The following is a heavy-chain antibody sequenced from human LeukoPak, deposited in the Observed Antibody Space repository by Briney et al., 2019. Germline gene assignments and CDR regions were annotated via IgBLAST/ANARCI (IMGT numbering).Heavy chain of an antibody. J-gene: IGHJ4*02. CDR3: ARDPRTHYYDSSGPFDY. D-gene: IGHD3-22*01. V-gene: IGHV1-46*01. CDR1: GYTFASYY. CDR2: INPSGGNT. Sequence: ASVKVSCKASGYTFASYYMHWVRQAPGQGFEWMGIINPSGGNTIYAQKFQGRVTMTRDTSTSTVYMELSSLRSEDTAVYYCARDPRTHYYDSSGPFDYWGQGTLVTVSS.